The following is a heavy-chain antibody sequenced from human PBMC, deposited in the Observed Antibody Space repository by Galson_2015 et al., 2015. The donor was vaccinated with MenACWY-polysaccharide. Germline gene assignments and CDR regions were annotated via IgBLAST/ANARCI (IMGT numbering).Heavy chain of an antibody. CDR3: AREGFSGGDFDY. CDR2: INSSGNSP. Sequence: SLRLSCAASGFTFRSYYMHWVRQVPGKGLVWISRINSSGNSPTYADSVKGRFTISRDNVKNTLYLQMNSLRAEDTAVYYCAREGFSGGDFDYWGQGTLVTVSS. J-gene: IGHJ4*02. CDR1: GFTFRSYY. V-gene: IGHV3-74*01. D-gene: IGHD1-26*01.